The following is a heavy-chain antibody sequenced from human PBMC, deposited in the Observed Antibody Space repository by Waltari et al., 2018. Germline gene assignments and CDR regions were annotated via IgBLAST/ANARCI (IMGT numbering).Heavy chain of an antibody. D-gene: IGHD2-2*01. V-gene: IGHV4-59*01. CDR2: IYYSGST. CDR1: GGSISSYY. Sequence: QVQLQESGPGLVKPSETLSLTCTVSGGSISSYYWSWIRQPPGKGLEWIGYIYYSGSTNYNPALKSRGTISVDTSKNQFSLKLSSVTAADTAVYYCARASVPGYCSSTSCLSWYFDLWGRGTLVTVSS. CDR3: ARASVPGYCSSTSCLSWYFDL. J-gene: IGHJ2*01.